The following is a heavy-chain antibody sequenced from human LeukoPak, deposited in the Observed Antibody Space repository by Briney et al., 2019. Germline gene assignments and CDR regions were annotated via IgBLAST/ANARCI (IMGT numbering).Heavy chain of an antibody. D-gene: IGHD3-10*01. CDR2: INPSGGGT. Sequence: ASVKVSCKASGYTFTGYYMHWVRQAPGQGLEWMGWINPSGGGTSYAQKFQDRVTMTRDTSTNTVYMELSSLKSEDTAVYYCARDRHPLLFFDYWGQGTLVTVSS. CDR3: ARDRHPLLFFDY. V-gene: IGHV1-46*01. J-gene: IGHJ4*02. CDR1: GYTFTGYY.